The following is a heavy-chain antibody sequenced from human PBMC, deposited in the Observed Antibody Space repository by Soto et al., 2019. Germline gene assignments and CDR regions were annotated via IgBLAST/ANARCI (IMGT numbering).Heavy chain of an antibody. D-gene: IGHD5-18*01. Sequence: SETLSLTCTVSGGSVSSESHYWSWIRQTPGKGMEWIGYIYYTGSTNYNPSLKGRVTMSVDTSRDQVSLRLRSVTRADTAVYYCAGVDTATVRNAFDIWGQGTMVIVSS. V-gene: IGHV4-61*01. CDR2: IYYTGST. J-gene: IGHJ3*02. CDR1: GGSVSSESHY. CDR3: AGVDTATVRNAFDI.